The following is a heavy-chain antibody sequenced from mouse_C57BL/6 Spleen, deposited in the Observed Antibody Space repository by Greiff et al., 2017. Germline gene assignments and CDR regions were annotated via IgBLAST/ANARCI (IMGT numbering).Heavy chain of an antibody. CDR3: ARSDDGYHYFDY. J-gene: IGHJ2*01. CDR1: GYSFTDYN. V-gene: IGHV1-39*01. CDR2: IKPNYGTT. D-gene: IGHD2-3*01. Sequence: VQLQQSGPELVKPGASVKISCKASGYSFTDYNMNWVKQSNGKSLEWIGVIKPNYGTTSYNQKLKGKAKLTVNQASSTAYMQLNSLTSEDSAVYYCARSDDGYHYFDYWGQGTTLTVSS.